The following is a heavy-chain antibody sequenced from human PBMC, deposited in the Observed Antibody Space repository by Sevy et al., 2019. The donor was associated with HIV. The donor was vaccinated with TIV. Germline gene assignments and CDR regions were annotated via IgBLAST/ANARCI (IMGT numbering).Heavy chain of an antibody. J-gene: IGHJ4*02. V-gene: IGHV3-33*01. CDR3: ATEYNNGYDY. D-gene: IGHD5-18*01. Sequence: GGSLRLSCVASGFSFSNSAMHWVRQAPGKGLEWVAVIWNDGNDKSYEDSVKGRFTISRDNAKNTLYLQMNSLRAEDTAIYYCATEYNNGYDYWGQGTMVTVSS. CDR2: IWNDGNDK. CDR1: GFSFSNSA.